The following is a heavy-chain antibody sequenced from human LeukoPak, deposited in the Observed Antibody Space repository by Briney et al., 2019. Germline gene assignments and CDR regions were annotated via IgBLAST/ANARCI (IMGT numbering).Heavy chain of an antibody. CDR3: ASGEYQPLFVC. V-gene: IGHV4-61*02. Sequence: SETLSLTCTVSGGYISSGSYYWSWIRQPAGKGLEWIGRIYTSGSTNYNPSLKSRVTISVDTSKNQFSLKLSSVTAADTAVYYCASGEYQPLFVCWGQGTLVTVSS. CDR2: IYTSGST. D-gene: IGHD2-2*01. J-gene: IGHJ4*02. CDR1: GGYISSGSYY.